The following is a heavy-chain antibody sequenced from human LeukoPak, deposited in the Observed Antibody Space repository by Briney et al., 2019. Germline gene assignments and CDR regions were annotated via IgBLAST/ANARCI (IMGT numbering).Heavy chain of an antibody. V-gene: IGHV1-8*03. CDR1: GGTFTSYD. CDR3: ARELTTAKFDP. D-gene: IGHD4-11*01. J-gene: IGHJ5*02. CDR2: MNPNSGNT. Sequence: ASVKVSCKASGGTFTSYDINWVRQATGQGLEWMGRMNPNSGNTGYAQKFQGRVTITRNTSISTAYMELSSLRSEDTAVYYYARELTTAKFDPWGQGTLVTVSS.